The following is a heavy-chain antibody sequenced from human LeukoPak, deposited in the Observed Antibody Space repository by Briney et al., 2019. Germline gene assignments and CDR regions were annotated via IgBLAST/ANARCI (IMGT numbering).Heavy chain of an antibody. CDR2: IIPIFGTA. Sequence: GASVKVSCKASGGTFSSYAISRVRQAPGQGLEWMGGIIPIFGTANYAQKFQGRVTITADESTSTAYMELSSLRSEDTAVYYCARALLRYFDWLLPYYFDYWGQGTLVTVSS. CDR3: ARALLRYFDWLLPYYFDY. CDR1: GGTFSSYA. D-gene: IGHD3-9*01. J-gene: IGHJ4*02. V-gene: IGHV1-69*13.